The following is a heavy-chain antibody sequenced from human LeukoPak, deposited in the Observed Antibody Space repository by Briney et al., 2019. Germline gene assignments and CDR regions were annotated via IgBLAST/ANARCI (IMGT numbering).Heavy chain of an antibody. Sequence: PGGSLRLSCAASGFTFRSYEMNWVRQAPGKGLEWVSYISTAGDVIYYADSVKGRFTISRDNAKSSLYLQIKSLRVDDTALYFCVRRDYGGYRGMDVWGKGTTVTASS. CDR1: GFTFRSYE. V-gene: IGHV3-48*03. CDR3: VRRDYGGYRGMDV. J-gene: IGHJ6*04. D-gene: IGHD5-18*01. CDR2: ISTAGDVI.